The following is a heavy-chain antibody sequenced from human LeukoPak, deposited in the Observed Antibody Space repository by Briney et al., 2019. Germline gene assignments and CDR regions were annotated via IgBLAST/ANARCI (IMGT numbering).Heavy chain of an antibody. Sequence: VRQAPGKGXEWVSSISSSSDYIFYADSVKGRFTISRDSAQNSLYLQMNSLRVEDTAVYYCASGHYDYVWGSISPTNYFDNWGQGTLVTVSS. CDR2: ISSSSDYI. D-gene: IGHD3-16*01. V-gene: IGHV3-21*01. J-gene: IGHJ4*02. CDR3: ASGHYDYVWGSISPTNYFDN.